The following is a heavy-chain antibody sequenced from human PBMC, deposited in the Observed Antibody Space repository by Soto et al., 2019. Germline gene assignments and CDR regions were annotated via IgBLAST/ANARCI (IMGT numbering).Heavy chain of an antibody. CDR3: ARATTVTSSFFYYGLDV. D-gene: IGHD4-17*01. J-gene: IGHJ6*02. CDR1: GGSINNDDYY. Sequence: SETLSLTCTVSGGSINNDDYYWSWLRQPPGKGLVWIGHIYYNGNTYYNPSLKSRLTMSLDMSQNQFSLHLTSVIAADSASYYCARATTVTSSFFYYGLDVWGQGTTVTVSS. V-gene: IGHV4-30-4*08. CDR2: IYYNGNT.